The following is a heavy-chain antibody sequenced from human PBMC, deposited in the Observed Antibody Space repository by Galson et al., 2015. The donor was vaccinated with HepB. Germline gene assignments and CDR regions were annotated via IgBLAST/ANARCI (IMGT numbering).Heavy chain of an antibody. D-gene: IGHD6-13*01. V-gene: IGHV3-23*01. J-gene: IGHJ4*02. CDR1: KFTFSSYS. CDR3: AKDGGYSSSWYYFDY. Sequence: SLRLPCAASKFTFSSYSMSWVRQAPGKGLEWVSGISGSGGTTYYADSVEGRFIISRDNSKNTLYLQMSSLRAEDTAIYYCAKDGGYSSSWYYFDYWGQGALLTVSS. CDR2: ISGSGGTT.